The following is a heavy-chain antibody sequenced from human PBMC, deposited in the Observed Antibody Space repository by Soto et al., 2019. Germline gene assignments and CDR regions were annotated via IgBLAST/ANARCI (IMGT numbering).Heavy chain of an antibody. D-gene: IGHD3-10*01. J-gene: IGHJ6*02. CDR2: IGKGGDT. V-gene: IGHV3-13*01. CDR1: GFTFSSYD. Sequence: EVQLVESGGGLVQPGGSLRLSCAASGFTFSSYDMQWVRQVTGKGLEWVSSIGKGGDTYYAGSVKGRFTISRENAKNSLYLQMSSLRAGDTAVYYCVRDPAGRGMDVWGQGTTVTVSS. CDR3: VRDPAGRGMDV.